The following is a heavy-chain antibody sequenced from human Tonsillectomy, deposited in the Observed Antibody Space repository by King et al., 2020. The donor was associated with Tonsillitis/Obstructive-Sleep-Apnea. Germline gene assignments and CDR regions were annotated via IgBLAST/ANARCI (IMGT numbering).Heavy chain of an antibody. D-gene: IGHD2-21*01. CDR1: GFTFSSYA. Sequence: VQLVESGGGVVQPGRSLRISCAASGFTFSSYAMHWVRQAPGKGLEWVAVISYDGSNKYYADSVKGRFTISRDNSKNTLYLQMNSLRAEDTAVYYCARTYCGGDCPDAFDIWGQGTMVTVSS. CDR3: ARTYCGGDCPDAFDI. J-gene: IGHJ3*02. CDR2: ISYDGSNK. V-gene: IGHV3-30*04.